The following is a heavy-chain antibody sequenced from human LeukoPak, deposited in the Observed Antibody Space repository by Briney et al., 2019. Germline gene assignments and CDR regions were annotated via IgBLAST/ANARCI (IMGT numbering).Heavy chain of an antibody. CDR2: MNPNSGNT. J-gene: IGHJ5*02. CDR1: GYTFTSYD. CDR3: ARASITMVRAVIKSWFDP. Sequence: ASVKVSCKASGYTFTSYDINWVRQATGQGLEWMGWMNPNSGNTGYAQKFQGRVTMTRNTSISTAYMELSSLRSEDTAVYYCARASITMVRAVIKSWFDPWGQGTLVTVSS. V-gene: IGHV1-8*01. D-gene: IGHD3-10*01.